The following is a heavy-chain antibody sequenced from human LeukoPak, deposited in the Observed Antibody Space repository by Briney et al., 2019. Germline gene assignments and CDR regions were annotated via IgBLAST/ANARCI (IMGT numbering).Heavy chain of an antibody. V-gene: IGHV3-23*01. CDR1: GFTFSSYG. CDR3: ARGRGGTLDY. CDR2: ISGSGGST. J-gene: IGHJ4*02. Sequence: PGGSLRLSCAASGFTFSSYGMSWVRQAPGKGLEWVSAISGSGGSTYYADSVKGRFTISRDNSKNTLYLRMNSLRAEDTAVYYCARGRGGTLDYWGQGTLVTVSS. D-gene: IGHD2-15*01.